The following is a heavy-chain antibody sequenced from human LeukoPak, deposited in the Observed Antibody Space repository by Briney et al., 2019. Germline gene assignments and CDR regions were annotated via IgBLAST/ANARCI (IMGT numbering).Heavy chain of an antibody. CDR2: INHSGST. Sequence: SETLSLTCAVYGGSFSGYYWTWIRQPPGKGREWIGEINHSGSTNYNPPLKSRVTISVGTSKNQISLKLSSVTAADTAVYYCARRCRIGSGWFYDYWGQGTLVTVSS. J-gene: IGHJ4*02. CDR1: GGSFSGYY. V-gene: IGHV4-34*01. D-gene: IGHD6-19*01. CDR3: ARRCRIGSGWFYDY.